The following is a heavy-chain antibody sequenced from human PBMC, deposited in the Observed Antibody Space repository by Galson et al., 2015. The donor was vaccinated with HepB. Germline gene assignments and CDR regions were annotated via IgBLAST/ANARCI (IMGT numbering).Heavy chain of an antibody. CDR3: ARVHDFWSGRAGYYGMDV. CDR2: IWYDGSNK. CDR1: GFTFGDYA. V-gene: IGHV3-33*08. D-gene: IGHD3-3*01. Sequence: SLRLSCAASGFTFGDYAMNWFRQAPGKGLEWVAVIWYDGSNKNYVDSVKGRFTISRDNSKNTLYLQMNSLRAEDTAVYYCARVHDFWSGRAGYYGMDVWGQGTTVTVSS. J-gene: IGHJ6*02.